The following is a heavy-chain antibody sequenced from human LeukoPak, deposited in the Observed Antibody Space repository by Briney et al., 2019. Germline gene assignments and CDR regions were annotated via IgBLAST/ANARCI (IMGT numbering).Heavy chain of an antibody. CDR1: GFTFSSYS. V-gene: IGHV3-21*01. Sequence: GGSLRLSCAASGFTFSSYSMNWVRQAPGKGLEWVSSISSSSSYIYYADSVKGRFTISRDNAKNSLYVQMNSLRAEDTAVYYCASIRIAVAGTNFDYWGQGTLVTVSS. D-gene: IGHD6-19*01. CDR3: ASIRIAVAGTNFDY. J-gene: IGHJ4*02. CDR2: ISSSSSYI.